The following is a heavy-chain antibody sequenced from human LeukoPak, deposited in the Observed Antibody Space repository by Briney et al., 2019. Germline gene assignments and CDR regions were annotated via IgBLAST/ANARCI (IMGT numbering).Heavy chain of an antibody. V-gene: IGHV4-39*01. D-gene: IGHD5-24*01. CDR1: GGSISSSSYY. Sequence: SETLSLTCTVSGGSISSSSYYWGWIRQPPGKGLEWIGSIYYSGSTYYNPSLKGRVTLSVDTSKNQFSLKLSSVTAADTAVYYCARGHIEMATIDFDYWGQGTLVTVSS. CDR3: ARGHIEMATIDFDY. CDR2: IYYSGST. J-gene: IGHJ4*02.